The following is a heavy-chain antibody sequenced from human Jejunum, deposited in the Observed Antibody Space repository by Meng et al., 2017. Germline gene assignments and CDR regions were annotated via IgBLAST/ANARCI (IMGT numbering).Heavy chain of an antibody. CDR2: IGAGGSPT. Sequence: SCAASGFTFNNYAMAWVRQAPGQGLEWVSVIGAGGSPTYYADSMKGRFTITRDNSKITLYLQMNSLRAEDTVVYYCAKYVPPTIQLFDPWGQGTVVTVSS. CDR3: AKYVPPTIQLFDP. D-gene: IGHD5-18*01. V-gene: IGHV3-23*01. J-gene: IGHJ5*02. CDR1: GFTFNNYA.